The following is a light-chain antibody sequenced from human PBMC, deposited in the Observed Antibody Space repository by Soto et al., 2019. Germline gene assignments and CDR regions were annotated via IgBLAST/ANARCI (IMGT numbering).Light chain of an antibody. CDR3: QVYGSSPPWA. CDR2: ATS. Sequence: EIVLTQSPGTLSLSPGERATLSCRASQSISNGNLAWYQQKPGQAPGLLIYATSSRATGIPDRFSGGVSGTDFTLTIYRLEPEDFAVYFCQVYGSSPPWAFGQGTRVEI. J-gene: IGKJ1*01. CDR1: QSISNGN. V-gene: IGKV3-20*01.